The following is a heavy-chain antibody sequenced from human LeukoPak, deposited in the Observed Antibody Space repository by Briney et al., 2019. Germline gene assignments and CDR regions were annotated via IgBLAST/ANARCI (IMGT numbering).Heavy chain of an antibody. V-gene: IGHV3-30-3*01. CDR2: ISYDGSNR. CDR3: ALESGVVASC. CDR1: GFAISAYS. Sequence: GGSLRLSCAVSGFAISAYSMPWVRQAPGKGLQWVAVISYDGSNRYYADSMKGRFTISRDNSKNTVYLEMNSVRIDDTAVYYCALESGVVASCWGQGTLVTVSS. D-gene: IGHD3-3*01. J-gene: IGHJ4*02.